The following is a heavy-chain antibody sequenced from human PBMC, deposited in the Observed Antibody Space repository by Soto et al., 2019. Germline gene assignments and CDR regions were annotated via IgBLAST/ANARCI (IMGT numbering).Heavy chain of an antibody. J-gene: IGHJ6*02. Sequence: QVQLVESGGGVVQPGRSLRLSCAASGFTFSSYGMHWVRQAPGKGLEWVAVISYDGSNKYYADSVKGRFTISRDNSKNTLYLQMNSLRDEDTAVYYCAKGPDAIFGLKAFYGMEVWGQGTPVTVSS. CDR3: AKGPDAIFGLKAFYGMEV. D-gene: IGHD3-3*01. CDR2: ISYDGSNK. V-gene: IGHV3-30*18. CDR1: GFTFSSYG.